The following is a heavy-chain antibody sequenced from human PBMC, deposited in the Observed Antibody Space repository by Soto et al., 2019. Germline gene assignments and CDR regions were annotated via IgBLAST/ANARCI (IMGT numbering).Heavy chain of an antibody. CDR3: ARTKYSYSSSSRGNWFDP. CDR2: IYYSGST. D-gene: IGHD6-6*01. V-gene: IGHV4-39*01. CDR1: GGSISSSSYY. Sequence: SETLSLSCTVSGGSISSSSYYWGWIRQPPGKGLEWIGSIYYSGSTYYNPSLKSRVTISVDTSKNQFSLKLSSVTAADTAVYYCARTKYSYSSSSRGNWFDPWGQGTLVTVSS. J-gene: IGHJ5*02.